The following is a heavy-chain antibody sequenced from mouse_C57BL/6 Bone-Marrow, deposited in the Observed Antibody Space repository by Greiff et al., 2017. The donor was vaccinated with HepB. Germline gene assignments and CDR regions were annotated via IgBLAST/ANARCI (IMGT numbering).Heavy chain of an antibody. CDR3: ARRGQIYDDYDEVAY. CDR1: GFTFSSYG. CDR2: ISSGGSYT. V-gene: IGHV5-6*01. Sequence: EVQLVESGGDLVKPGGSLKLSCAASGFTFSSYGMSWVRQTPDKRLEWVATISSGGSYTYYPDSVKGRFTISRDHAKNTLYLQMSSLKSEDTAMYYCARRGQIYDDYDEVAYWGQGTLVTVSA. D-gene: IGHD2-4*01. J-gene: IGHJ3*01.